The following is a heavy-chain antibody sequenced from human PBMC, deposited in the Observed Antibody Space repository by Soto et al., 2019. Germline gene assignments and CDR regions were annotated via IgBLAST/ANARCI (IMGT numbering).Heavy chain of an antibody. V-gene: IGHV1-2*02. Sequence: GASVKVSCKASGYTFTGYYMHWVRQAPGQGLEWMGWINPNSGGTNYAQKFQGRVTMTRDTSISTAYMELSRLRSDDTAVYYCARILVRELYYCCMDVWGQGTTVTVSS. J-gene: IGHJ6*02. CDR3: ARILVRELYYCCMDV. CDR2: INPNSGGT. D-gene: IGHD3-10*01. CDR1: GYTFTGYY.